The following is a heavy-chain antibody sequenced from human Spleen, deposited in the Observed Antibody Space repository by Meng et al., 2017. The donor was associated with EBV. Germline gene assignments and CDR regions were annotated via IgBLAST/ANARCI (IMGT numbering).Heavy chain of an antibody. CDR1: GGSNSSRNW. J-gene: IGHJ5*02. CDR2: IYHSGST. CDR3: AQRERWGLDP. D-gene: IGHD3-16*01. Sequence: QAQLRESGPGLVKPSGTRSLTCAGSGGSNSSRNWWNWVRQAPGKGLEWIGEIYHSGSTSYNPSLESRVTISIDKSKNQVSLKLTSVTAADTAVYYCAQRERWGLDPWGQGTLVTVSS. V-gene: IGHV4-4*02.